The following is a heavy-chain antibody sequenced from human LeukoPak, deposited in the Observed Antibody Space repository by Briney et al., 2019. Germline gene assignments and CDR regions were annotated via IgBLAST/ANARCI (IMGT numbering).Heavy chain of an antibody. Sequence: PGGSLRLSCVVSGFTLNSYSMNWVRQALGRGLEWVSYFGWSGTTILYADSVRGRFTVSRDSAKNSLYLQMNSLRDEDSALYYCARDSGSGWSNDYWGQGTLVTVSS. CDR3: ARDSGSGWSNDY. V-gene: IGHV3-48*02. J-gene: IGHJ4*02. CDR2: FGWSGTTI. D-gene: IGHD6-19*01. CDR1: GFTLNSYS.